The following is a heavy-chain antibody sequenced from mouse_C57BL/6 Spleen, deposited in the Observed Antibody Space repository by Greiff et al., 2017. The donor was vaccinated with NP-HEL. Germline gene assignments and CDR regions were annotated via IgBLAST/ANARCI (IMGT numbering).Heavy chain of an antibody. D-gene: IGHD2-4*01. V-gene: IGHV10-3*01. CDR2: IRSKSSNYAT. CDR1: GFTFNTYA. CDR3: VRGAKNYDGDYFDY. Sequence: DVMLVESGGGLVQPKGSLKLSCAASGFTFNTYAMHWVRQAPGKGLEWVARIRSKSSNYATYYADSVKDRFTISRDDSQSMLYLQMNNLKTEDTAMYYCVRGAKNYDGDYFDYWGQGTTLTVSS. J-gene: IGHJ2*01.